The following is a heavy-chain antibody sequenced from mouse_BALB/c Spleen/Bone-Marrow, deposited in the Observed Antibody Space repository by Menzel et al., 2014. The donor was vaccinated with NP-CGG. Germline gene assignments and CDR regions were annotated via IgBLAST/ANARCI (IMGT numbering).Heavy chain of an antibody. V-gene: IGHV1-80*01. CDR2: IYPGHGDT. Sequence: QVQLKESGAELVRPGSSVKISCKASGYAFSGYWMNWVQQRPGQGLEWIGQIYPGHGDTDYNGKFQGKATLTADKSSSTAYMQLSSVTSEESAVYFCARGGITVDYWGQGTTLTVSS. J-gene: IGHJ2*01. CDR1: GYAFSGYW. CDR3: ARGGITVDY.